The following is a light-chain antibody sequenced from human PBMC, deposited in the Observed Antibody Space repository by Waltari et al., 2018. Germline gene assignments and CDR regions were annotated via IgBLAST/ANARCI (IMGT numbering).Light chain of an antibody. V-gene: IGLV2-14*01. J-gene: IGLJ3*02. Sequence: QSALTQPASVSGSPGQSIPISCTGTSSDVGGYNYVSWYQQHPGKAPKLMIYDDSNRPSGVSNRFSGSKSGNTASLTISGLQAEDEADYYCSSYTSSSTLWVFGGGTKLTVL. CDR1: SSDVGGYNY. CDR3: SSYTSSSTLWV. CDR2: DDS.